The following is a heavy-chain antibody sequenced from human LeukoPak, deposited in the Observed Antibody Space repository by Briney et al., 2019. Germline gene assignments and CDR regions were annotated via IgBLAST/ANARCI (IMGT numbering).Heavy chain of an antibody. V-gene: IGHV3-23*01. CDR3: TKAPENSFGAFCYPFDY. J-gene: IGHJ4*02. D-gene: IGHD3-3*01. Sequence: PSETLSLTCTVSGGSISSYYWSWVRQTPGKGLEWVTATVGSRPDTYHADSVKGRFTVSRDNSRNTLYLQMNNLRAEDTAIYYCTKAPENSFGAFCYPFDYWGQGTLVTVSS. CDR2: TVGSRPDT. CDR1: GGSISSYY.